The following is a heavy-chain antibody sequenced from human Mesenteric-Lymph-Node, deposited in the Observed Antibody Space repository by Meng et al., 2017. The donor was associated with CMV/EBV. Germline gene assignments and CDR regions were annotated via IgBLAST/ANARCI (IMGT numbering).Heavy chain of an antibody. V-gene: IGHV4-61*01. D-gene: IGHD3-9*01. CDR2: IYYSGST. CDR1: GGSVSSGSYY. Sequence: GSLRLSCTVSGGSVSSGSYYWSWIRQPPGKGLEWIGYIYYSGSTNYNPSLKSRVTISVDTSKNQFSLRVNSVTAADTAVYYCARHIFRGVAPDYWGQGTLVTVSS. CDR3: ARHIFRGVAPDY. J-gene: IGHJ4*02.